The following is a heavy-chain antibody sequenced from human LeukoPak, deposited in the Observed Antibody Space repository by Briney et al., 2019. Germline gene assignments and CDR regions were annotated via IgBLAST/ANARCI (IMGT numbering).Heavy chain of an antibody. J-gene: IGHJ6*02. D-gene: IGHD4-17*01. Sequence: GGSLRLSCAASGFTVSSNYMSWVRRAPGKGLELVSVIYSGGSTYYADSVKGRFTISRDNAKNTLWLQMNSLRAEDTAVYYCAKGVTTVRIYYHGMDVWGQGTTVTVSS. CDR1: GFTVSSNY. CDR3: AKGVTTVRIYYHGMDV. CDR2: IYSGGST. V-gene: IGHV3-53*01.